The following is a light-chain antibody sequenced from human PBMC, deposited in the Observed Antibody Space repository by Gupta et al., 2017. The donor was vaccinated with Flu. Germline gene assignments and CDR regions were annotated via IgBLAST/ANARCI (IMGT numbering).Light chain of an antibody. CDR2: SNS. J-gene: IGLJ2*01. CDR1: SSNVGSNY. CDR3: HARDDNRNGSV. Sequence: VLTQPPSVSGNPGQRVTISCSGSSSNVGSNYIYWYQQFPGTAPKLIIQSNSKRPSGVPARFSVSKSDTSASLTSTGVQAEDEADYYCHARDDNRNGSVFGGGTKFTVL. V-gene: IGLV1-47*02.